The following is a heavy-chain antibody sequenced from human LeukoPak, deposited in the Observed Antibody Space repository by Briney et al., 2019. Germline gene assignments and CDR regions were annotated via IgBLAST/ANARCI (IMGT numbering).Heavy chain of an antibody. V-gene: IGHV3-53*01. D-gene: IGHD6-6*01. Sequence: SGGSLRLSCAASGFTFSSNYMSWVRQAPGKGLEWVSVIYSGGSTYYADSVKGRFTISRGNSKNTLYLQMNSLRAEDTAVYYCARGIRSSSSTFFYWGQGTLVTVSS. CDR2: IYSGGST. CDR1: GFTFSSNY. CDR3: ARGIRSSSSTFFY. J-gene: IGHJ4*02.